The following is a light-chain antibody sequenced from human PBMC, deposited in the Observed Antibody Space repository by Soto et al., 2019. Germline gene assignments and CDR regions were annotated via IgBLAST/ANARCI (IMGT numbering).Light chain of an antibody. Sequence: QSVLTQPASLSGSPGQSITISCTGTSSDVGGYNFVSWYQQLPGNAPKLLIHEVTLRPSGVSDRFSGSKSGTTASLTISGLQAEDEADYYCCSYASSTLYVFGSGTKFTVL. CDR2: EVT. CDR3: CSYASSTLYV. V-gene: IGLV2-14*03. J-gene: IGLJ1*01. CDR1: SSDVGGYNF.